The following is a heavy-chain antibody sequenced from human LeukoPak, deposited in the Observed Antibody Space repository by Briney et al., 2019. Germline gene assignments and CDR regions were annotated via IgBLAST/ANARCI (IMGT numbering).Heavy chain of an antibody. CDR1: GFTFSSYE. CDR3: ARDHYYGSGSFDY. D-gene: IGHD3-10*01. J-gene: IGHJ4*02. V-gene: IGHV3-48*03. Sequence: GGSLRLSCAASGFTFSSYEMNWVRQAPGKGLEWIAYISSSNTIYYADSVKGRFTISRDNANNSLYLQMNSLRAEDTAVYYCARDHYYGSGSFDYWGQGTLVTVSS. CDR2: ISSSNTI.